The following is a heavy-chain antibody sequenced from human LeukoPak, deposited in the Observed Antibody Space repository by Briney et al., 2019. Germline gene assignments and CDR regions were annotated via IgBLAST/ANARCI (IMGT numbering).Heavy chain of an antibody. J-gene: IGHJ4*02. V-gene: IGHV1-2*04. CDR3: ARSTTYKPLFDY. CDR2: INPNSGGT. D-gene: IGHD4-17*01. Sequence: ASVKVSCKASGYTFAGYYMHWVRQAPGQGLEWMGWINPNSGGTNYAQKFQGWVTMTRDTSISTAYMELSRLRSDDTAVYYCARSTTYKPLFDYWGQGTLVTVSS. CDR1: GYTFAGYY.